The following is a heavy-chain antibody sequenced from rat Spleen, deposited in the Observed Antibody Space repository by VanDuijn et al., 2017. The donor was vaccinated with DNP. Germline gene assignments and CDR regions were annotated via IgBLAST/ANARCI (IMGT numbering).Heavy chain of an antibody. CDR3: ARWFPPYWFFDF. J-gene: IGHJ1*01. Sequence: VQLKESGPGLVQPSQTLSLTCTVSGFSLTSYTVSWVRQPPGKGLEWIAAISSGGSTYYNSALKSRLNISRDTSKSQVLLKMDSLQTEDTAMYFCARWFPPYWFFDFWGPGTMVTVSS. D-gene: IGHD1-12*03. CDR1: GFSLTSYT. CDR2: ISSGGST. V-gene: IGHV2-6*01.